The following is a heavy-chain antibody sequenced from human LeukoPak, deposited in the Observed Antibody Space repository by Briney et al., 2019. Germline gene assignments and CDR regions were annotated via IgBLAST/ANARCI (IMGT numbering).Heavy chain of an antibody. V-gene: IGHV1-2*02. D-gene: IGHD3-9*01. Sequence: GASVKVSCKASGYTFTGYYLHWVRQAPGQGLEWMGCVNPNSGDTNYAQKFQGSVTMTRDTSISTVYMELSRLRSDDTAVYYCARSNIVTGYGGGSDLYNWFDPWGQGTLVTVSS. CDR3: ARSNIVTGYGGGSDLYNWFDP. CDR1: GYTFTGYY. CDR2: VNPNSGDT. J-gene: IGHJ5*02.